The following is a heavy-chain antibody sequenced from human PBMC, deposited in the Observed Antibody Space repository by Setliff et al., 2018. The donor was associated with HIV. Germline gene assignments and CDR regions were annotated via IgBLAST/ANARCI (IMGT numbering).Heavy chain of an antibody. D-gene: IGHD3-10*01. CDR1: GDSIGTYY. V-gene: IGHV4-4*08. CDR3: ARDRRGYYYGSGSCYMDV. Sequence: SETLSLTCTVSGDSIGTYYWSWIRQPPGKGLEWIGHIYNSESTKYNPSLKSRVTISGDTSKNQFSLKLSSVTASDTAVYYCARDRRGYYYGSGSCYMDVWGTGTTVTVSS. J-gene: IGHJ6*03. CDR2: IYNSEST.